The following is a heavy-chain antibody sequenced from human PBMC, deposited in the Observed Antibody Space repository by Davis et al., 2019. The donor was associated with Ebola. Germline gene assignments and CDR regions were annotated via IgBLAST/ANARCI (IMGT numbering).Heavy chain of an antibody. CDR2: IYYSGST. D-gene: IGHD1-26*01. CDR3: ARTWELPYYYYGIDV. V-gene: IGHV4-39*07. J-gene: IGHJ6*02. Sequence: MPPQSLSPTCILSAGFTSSSRYYWGWTRQPPGKGLEWIGSIYYSGSTYYNPSLKSRFTISVHTSKNQFSLKLSSVTAADTAVYYCARTWELPYYYYGIDVWGQGTTVTVSS. CDR1: AGFTSSSRYY.